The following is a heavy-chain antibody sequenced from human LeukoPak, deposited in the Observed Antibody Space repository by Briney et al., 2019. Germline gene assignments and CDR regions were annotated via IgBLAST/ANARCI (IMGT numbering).Heavy chain of an antibody. CDR2: INPNSGDT. CDR1: GYTFTDYY. J-gene: IGHJ4*02. D-gene: IGHD2-8*02. V-gene: IGHV1-2*02. Sequence: WASVKVSCKASGYTFTDYYMHWVRQAPGPGLEWMGWINPNSGDTNYAQKFQGRVTMTRDTSISTAYMELSRLRSDDTAVYYCARAGLVVIPDIWGQGTLVTVSS. CDR3: ARAGLVVIPDI.